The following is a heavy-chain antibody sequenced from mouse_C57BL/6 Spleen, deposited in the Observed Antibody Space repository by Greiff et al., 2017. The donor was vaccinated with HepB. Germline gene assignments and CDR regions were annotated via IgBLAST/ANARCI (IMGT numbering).Heavy chain of an antibody. V-gene: IGHV5-9-1*02. CDR2: ISSGGDYI. CDR3: TRDLAGTEFDY. Sequence: DVHLVESGEGLVKPGGSLKLSCAASGFTFSSYAMSWVRQTPEKRLEWVAYISSGGDYIYYADTVKGRFTISRDNARNTLYLQMSSLKSEDTAMYYCTRDLAGTEFDYWGQGTTLTVSS. D-gene: IGHD4-1*01. CDR1: GFTFSSYA. J-gene: IGHJ2*01.